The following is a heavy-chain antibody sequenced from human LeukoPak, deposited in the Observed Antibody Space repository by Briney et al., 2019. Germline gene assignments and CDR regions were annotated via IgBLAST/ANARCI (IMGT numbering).Heavy chain of an antibody. D-gene: IGHD5/OR15-5a*01. J-gene: IGHJ3*02. Sequence: GGSLKLSCAASGFTVSSNYMNWVRQAPGKGLEWVSIIYSGGSTFYADSVKGRFTISRDNSKNTLHLQMNSLRAEDTAVYYCARSNDAFDIWGQGTMVTVSS. CDR1: GFTVSSNY. CDR2: IYSGGST. CDR3: ARSNDAFDI. V-gene: IGHV3-53*01.